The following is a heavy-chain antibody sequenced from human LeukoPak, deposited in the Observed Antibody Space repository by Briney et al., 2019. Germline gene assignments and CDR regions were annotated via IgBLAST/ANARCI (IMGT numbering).Heavy chain of an antibody. CDR2: MYTSGPA. D-gene: IGHD3-16*01. V-gene: IGHV4-59*13. Sequence: SETLSPTCTLSGDSIDSYFWTWIRQPRGKRPEWIGYMYTSGPANYNPSLKGRVTISGDTSTNVFSLNVMSVTAADTAIYYCAALPYTTAWREYWGQGTLVTVSS. CDR1: GDSIDSYF. J-gene: IGHJ4*02. CDR3: AALPYTTAWREY.